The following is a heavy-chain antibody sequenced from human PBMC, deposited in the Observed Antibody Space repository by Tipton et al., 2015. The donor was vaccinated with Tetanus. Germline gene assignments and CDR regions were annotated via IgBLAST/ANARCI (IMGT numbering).Heavy chain of an antibody. CDR2: IYYSGST. V-gene: IGHV4-39*01. D-gene: IGHD3-16*01. Sequence: WSWIRQHPGEGLEWIGNIYYSGSTDYNPSLKSRVAISVDTSKNQFSLKLSSVTAADTAVYYCARTWGVWVTSIDAFDIWGQGTKVAVSS. J-gene: IGHJ3*02. CDR3: ARTWGVWVTSIDAFDI.